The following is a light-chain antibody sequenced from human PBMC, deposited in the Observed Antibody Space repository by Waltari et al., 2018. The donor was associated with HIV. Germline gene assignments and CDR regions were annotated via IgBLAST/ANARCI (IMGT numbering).Light chain of an antibody. CDR1: TSNIGGNT. J-gene: IGLJ1*01. Sequence: QSVLAQPPSASGTPGQRVTISCSGSTSNIGGNTVSWYQQLPGTAPKLLIYSNNQRPPGVPDRFSGSTSGTSASLVISGLQSEDEADYYCAAWDDSLKGGAFGPGTKVTVL. V-gene: IGLV1-44*01. CDR2: SNN. CDR3: AAWDDSLKGGA.